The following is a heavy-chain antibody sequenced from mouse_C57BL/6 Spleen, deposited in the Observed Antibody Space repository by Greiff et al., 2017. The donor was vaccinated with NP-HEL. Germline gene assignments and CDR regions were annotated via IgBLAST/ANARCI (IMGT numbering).Heavy chain of an antibody. Sequence: EVKLMESGGDLVKPGGSLKLSCAASGFTFSSYGMSWVRQTPDKRLEWVATISSGGSYTYYPDSVKGRFTISRDNAKNTLYLQMSSLKSEDTAMYYCARHRPYSNYVFDYWGQGTTLTVSS. V-gene: IGHV5-6*01. D-gene: IGHD2-5*01. J-gene: IGHJ2*01. CDR2: ISSGGSYT. CDR1: GFTFSSYG. CDR3: ARHRPYSNYVFDY.